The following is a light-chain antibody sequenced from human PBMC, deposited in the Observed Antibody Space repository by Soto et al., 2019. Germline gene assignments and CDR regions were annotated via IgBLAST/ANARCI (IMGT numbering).Light chain of an antibody. Sequence: DIQITQSPSTLSASVGDSVTITCRASQSIGFYLAWYQQRPGKAPKLLIYDVSSLHTGVPSRFSGSGSGTDFALTISSLQPDDFTTYYCQHYNVYAFGLGTKVEIK. CDR1: QSIGFY. J-gene: IGKJ3*01. CDR2: DVS. V-gene: IGKV1-5*01. CDR3: QHYNVYA.